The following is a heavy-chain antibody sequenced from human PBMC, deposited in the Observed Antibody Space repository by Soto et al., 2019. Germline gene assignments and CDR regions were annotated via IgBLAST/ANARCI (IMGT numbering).Heavy chain of an antibody. V-gene: IGHV4-34*01. CDR1: GGSFIGYY. J-gene: IGHJ3*01. D-gene: IGHD4-17*01. CDR2: INNSGRT. CDR3: ERGDYAGNAYDAFDL. Sequence: PETLSLTCAVYGGSFIGYYLSWNRHPPGKGLKWISEINNSGRTNYHPSLTSRVNISVDTSKNQFTLKLSSVTAADTAVYYCERGDYAGNAYDAFDLWGQGTMVTVSS.